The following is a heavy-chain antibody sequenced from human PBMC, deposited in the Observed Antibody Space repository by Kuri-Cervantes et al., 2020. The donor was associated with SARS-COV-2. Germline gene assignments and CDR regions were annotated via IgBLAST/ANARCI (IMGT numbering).Heavy chain of an antibody. CDR2: ISGSGGST. CDR1: GFTFSSYA. D-gene: IGHD2-2*01. V-gene: IGHV3-23*01. J-gene: IGHJ4*02. Sequence: GESLKISCAASGFTFSSYAMSWVRQAPGKGLEWVSAISGSGGSTYYADSVKGRFTISRDNAKNSLYLQMNSLRAEDTAVYYCARVFSSGYCSSTSCYDFDYWGQGTLVTVSS. CDR3: ARVFSSGYCSSTSCYDFDY.